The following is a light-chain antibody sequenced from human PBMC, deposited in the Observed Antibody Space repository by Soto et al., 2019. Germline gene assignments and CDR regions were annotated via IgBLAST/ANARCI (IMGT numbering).Light chain of an antibody. J-gene: IGKJ1*01. CDR1: QSISSY. V-gene: IGKV1-39*01. CDR3: QQSYRTPVT. Sequence: DIQMTQSPSSLSASVGDRVTITCRASQSISSYLNWYQQKPGKAPKFLIHAASSLQSGVPSRFTGSGSGTDFTLTISSLQPEDFATYYCQQSYRTPVTFGQGTKVDI. CDR2: AAS.